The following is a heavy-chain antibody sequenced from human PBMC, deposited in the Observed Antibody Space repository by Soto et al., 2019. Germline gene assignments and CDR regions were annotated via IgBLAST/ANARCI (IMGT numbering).Heavy chain of an antibody. J-gene: IGHJ6*03. CDR1: GLTFGDYA. CDR2: IRSKAYGGTT. CDR3: TRENIVVVPAANGVFYYYYYMDV. D-gene: IGHD2-2*01. V-gene: IGHV3-49*03. Sequence: PGGSLRLSCTASGLTFGDYAMSWFRQAPGKGLEWVGFIRSKAYGGTTEYAASVKGRFTISRDDSKSIAYLQMNSLKTEDTAVYYCTRENIVVVPAANGVFYYYYYMDVWGKGTTVTVSS.